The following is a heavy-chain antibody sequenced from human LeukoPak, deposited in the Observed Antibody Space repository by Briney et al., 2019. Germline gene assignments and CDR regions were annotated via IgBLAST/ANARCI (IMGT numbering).Heavy chain of an antibody. J-gene: IGHJ4*02. CDR2: IHPSGTT. V-gene: IGHV4-4*07. D-gene: IGHD2-8*02. Sequence: PSETLSLTCTVSGGSISSYYWTWIRQPAGKGLEWIGRIHPSGTTNHNPSLKSRVIMSLDMSNNQLSLKVRSVTAADTAVYYSARETEVPGGRSWDFWGQGTLVTVSS. CDR3: ARETEVPGGRSWDF. CDR1: GGSISSYY.